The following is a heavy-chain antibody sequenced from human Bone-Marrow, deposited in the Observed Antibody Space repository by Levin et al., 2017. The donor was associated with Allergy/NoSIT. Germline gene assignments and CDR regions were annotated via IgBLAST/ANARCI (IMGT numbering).Heavy chain of an antibody. CDR2: INPNSGGT. D-gene: IGHD3-22*01. J-gene: IGHJ3*02. CDR1: GYTFTGYY. Sequence: ASVKVSCKASGYTFTGYYMHWVRQAPGQGLEWMGWINPNSGGTNYAQKFQGRVTMTRDTSISTAYMELSRLRSDDTAVYYCAREQIEYDSSGYWYNYAFDIWGQGTMVTVSS. CDR3: AREQIEYDSSGYWYNYAFDI. V-gene: IGHV1-2*02.